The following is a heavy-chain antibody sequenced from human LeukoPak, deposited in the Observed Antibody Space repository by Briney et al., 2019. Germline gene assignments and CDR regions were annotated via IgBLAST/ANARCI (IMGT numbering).Heavy chain of an antibody. D-gene: IGHD6-19*01. CDR3: ARGWGIAVAAYFDY. CDR1: GGSISSYY. V-gene: IGHV4-59*01. J-gene: IGHJ4*02. Sequence: SETLSLTCTVSGGSISSYYWSWIRQPPGKGLEWIGYIYYSGSTNYNPSLKSRVTISVDTSKNRFSLKLSSVTAADTAVYYCARGWGIAVAAYFDYWGQGTLVAVSS. CDR2: IYYSGST.